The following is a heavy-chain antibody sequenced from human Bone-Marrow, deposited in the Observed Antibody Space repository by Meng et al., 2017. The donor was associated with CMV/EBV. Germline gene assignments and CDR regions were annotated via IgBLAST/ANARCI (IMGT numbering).Heavy chain of an antibody. CDR2: IYYSGST. V-gene: IGHV4-59*12. CDR1: GGSISSYY. CDR3: ARDIRYPNYYLDY. D-gene: IGHD1-26*01. J-gene: IGHJ4*02. Sequence: SETLSLTCTVSGGSISSYYWSWIRQPPGKGLEWIGYIYYSGSTNYNPSLKSRVTISVDTSKNQFSLKLSSVTAADTAVYYCARDIRYPNYYLDYWGQGTLVTVSS.